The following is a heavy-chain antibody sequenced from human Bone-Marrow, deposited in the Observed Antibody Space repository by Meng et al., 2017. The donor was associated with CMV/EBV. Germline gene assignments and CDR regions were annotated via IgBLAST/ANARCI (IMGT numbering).Heavy chain of an antibody. D-gene: IGHD2-2*01. Sequence: GESLKISCAASGFTFSNYAMTWVRQAPGKGLECVSIIYKGGTTTFYADSVKGRFTISRDNSKNTLYLQMNSLRAEDTAVYYCAKRSSIDCSSTSCPYYFDYWGQGTLVTVSS. V-gene: IGHV3-23*03. CDR1: GFTFSNYA. CDR3: AKRSSIDCSSTSCPYYFDY. CDR2: IYKGGTTT. J-gene: IGHJ4*02.